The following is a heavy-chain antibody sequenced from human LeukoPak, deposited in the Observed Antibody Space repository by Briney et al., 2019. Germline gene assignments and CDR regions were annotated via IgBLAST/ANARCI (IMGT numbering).Heavy chain of an antibody. Sequence: GGSLRLSCAASGFTVSSNYMSWVRQAPGKGLEWVSVIYSGGSTYYADSVKGRFTISRDNSKNTLYLQTNSLRAEDTAVYYCARGLGYSSGWYFDYWGQGTLVTVSS. J-gene: IGHJ4*02. CDR2: IYSGGST. D-gene: IGHD6-19*01. V-gene: IGHV3-66*02. CDR1: GFTVSSNY. CDR3: ARGLGYSSGWYFDY.